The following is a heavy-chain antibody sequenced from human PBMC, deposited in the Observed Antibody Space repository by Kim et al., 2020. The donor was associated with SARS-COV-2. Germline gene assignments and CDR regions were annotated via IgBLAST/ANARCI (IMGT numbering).Heavy chain of an antibody. CDR3: ARGGSNGLTAVYLFD. V-gene: IGHV4-34*01. Sequence: SETLSLTCAVSGVSIRPYRLSWVRQSPGKGLEWIGDIYHNSTTNYNPSLKDRVIMTVDTSNNQFPLMLMSMTLADNATYYYARGGSNGLTAVYLFD. J-gene: IGHJ5*02. CDR2: IYHNSTT. CDR1: GVSIRPYR. D-gene: IGHD1-26*01.